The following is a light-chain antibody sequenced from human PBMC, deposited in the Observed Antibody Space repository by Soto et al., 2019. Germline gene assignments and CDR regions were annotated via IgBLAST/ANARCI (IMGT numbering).Light chain of an antibody. CDR3: QHYGTTPWT. J-gene: IGKJ1*01. V-gene: IGKV3-20*01. CDR1: QSVCSRC. Sequence: ETLLTQSPGTLSLSPGEMVTLSCRASQSVCSRCFAWYQQKPGQSPRLLIYGASTRATGIPDRFSGSGSGTDFTLTISRLEPEDFAVYYCQHYGTTPWTFGQGTKVGIK. CDR2: GAS.